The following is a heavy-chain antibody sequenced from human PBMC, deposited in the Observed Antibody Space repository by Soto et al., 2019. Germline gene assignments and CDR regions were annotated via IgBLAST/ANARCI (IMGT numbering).Heavy chain of an antibody. CDR3: ARGVERQYGMDV. V-gene: IGHV3-48*02. CDR2: ISGSSNTI. CDR1: GFTLSTYS. J-gene: IGHJ6*02. Sequence: EVQLVESGGGLIQRGGSLRLSCAASGFTLSTYSLNWVRQAPRKGLEWLSYISGSSNTIYYADSVKGRFTISRDNAKNPLYLQMDSLRDEDMAVYVCARGVERQYGMDVWGQGTTVTVSS. D-gene: IGHD1-1*01.